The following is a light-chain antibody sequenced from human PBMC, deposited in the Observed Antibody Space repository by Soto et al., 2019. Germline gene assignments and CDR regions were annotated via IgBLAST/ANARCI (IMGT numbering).Light chain of an antibody. CDR3: QQYGSSPLT. Sequence: EIVLTHSPGTLSLSPGERATLSCRASQSVSSSYLAWYQQKPGQAPRLLIYGASSRATGIPDRFSGSGSGTDFTLTISGLEPEDFAVYYCQQYGSSPLTFGGGTKVDIK. CDR2: GAS. V-gene: IGKV3-20*01. CDR1: QSVSSSY. J-gene: IGKJ4*01.